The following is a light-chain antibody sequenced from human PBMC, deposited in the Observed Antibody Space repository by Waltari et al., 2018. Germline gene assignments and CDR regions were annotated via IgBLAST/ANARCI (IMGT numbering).Light chain of an antibody. CDR2: EVS. CDR3: CSFANDSRV. Sequence: QSALTQPASVSGSPGQSITISCTGTTSDIGTYDVVSWFQQRPGKAPQLLISEVSKRPSQISQRVSGSKSGNTASLTISGLQAEDEADYYCCSFANDSRVFGGGTKVTVL. V-gene: IGLV2-23*02. J-gene: IGLJ3*02. CDR1: TSDIGTYDV.